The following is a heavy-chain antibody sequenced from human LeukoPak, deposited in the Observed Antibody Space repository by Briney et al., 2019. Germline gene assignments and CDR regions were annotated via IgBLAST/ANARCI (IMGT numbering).Heavy chain of an antibody. V-gene: IGHV1-2*02. CDR2: INPNSGGT. CDR3: ARVARRDIVVVPAAIVWFDP. D-gene: IGHD2-2*01. CDR1: GYTFTGYY. Sequence: ASVKVSCKASGYTFTGYYMHWVRQAPGQGLEWMGWINPNSGGTNYAQKFQGRVTMTRDTSISTAYMELSRLRSDDTAVYYCARVARRDIVVVPAAIVWFDPWGKGTPVTVSS. J-gene: IGHJ5*02.